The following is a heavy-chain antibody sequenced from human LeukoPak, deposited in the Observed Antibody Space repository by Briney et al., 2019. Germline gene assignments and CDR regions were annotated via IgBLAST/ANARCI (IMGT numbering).Heavy chain of an antibody. J-gene: IGHJ4*02. V-gene: IGHV3-23*01. Sequence: GGSLRLSCAASGFTFSSYAMSWVRQAPGKGLEWVSAISGSGGSTYYADSVKGRFTISRDNSKNTLYLQMNSLRAEDTAVYYCARAARGVVTTYYYFDYWGQGTLVTVSS. D-gene: IGHD3-3*01. CDR1: GFTFSSYA. CDR2: ISGSGGST. CDR3: ARAARGVVTTYYYFDY.